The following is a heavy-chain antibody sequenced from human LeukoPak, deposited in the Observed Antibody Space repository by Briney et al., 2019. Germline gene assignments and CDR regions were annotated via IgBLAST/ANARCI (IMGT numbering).Heavy chain of an antibody. CDR3: ARDLEGSSWFPPLDY. V-gene: IGHV1-18*01. Sequence: PGASVKVSCKASGYTFTSYGISWVRQAPGQGLEWMGWISAYNGNTNYAQKLQGRVTMTTDTSTSTAYMELRSLRSDDTAVYYCARDLEGSSWFPPLDYWGQGTLVTVSS. CDR1: GYTFTSYG. CDR2: ISAYNGNT. J-gene: IGHJ4*02. D-gene: IGHD6-13*01.